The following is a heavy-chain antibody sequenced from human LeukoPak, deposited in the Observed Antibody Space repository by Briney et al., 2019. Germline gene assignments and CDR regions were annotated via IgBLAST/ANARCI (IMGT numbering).Heavy chain of an antibody. J-gene: IGHJ5*02. CDR2: IYYSGST. CDR1: GGPISSSSYY. Sequence: SETLSLTCTVSGGPISSSSYYWGWIRQPPGKGLEWIGSIYYSGSTYYNPSLKSRVAISVDTSKTQFSLKLTSVTAADTAVYYCARYTNCTSTSCFSSWFDPWGQGTLVTVTS. V-gene: IGHV4-39*01. CDR3: ARYTNCTSTSCFSSWFDP. D-gene: IGHD2-2*01.